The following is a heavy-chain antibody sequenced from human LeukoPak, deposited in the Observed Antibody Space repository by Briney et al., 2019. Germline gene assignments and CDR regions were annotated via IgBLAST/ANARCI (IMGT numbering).Heavy chain of an antibody. Sequence: PGGSLRLSCVASGITFSDYWMSWVRQAPGKGLEWVGRIKSKGDGETIDYNTPVKGRFSIPRDDSKNTLYLQMNSLKDEDTAMYYCTVRSSIWSQGTLVTVSS. J-gene: IGHJ4*02. D-gene: IGHD3-3*02. CDR1: GITFSDYW. CDR2: IKSKGDGETI. V-gene: IGHV3-15*01. CDR3: TVRSSI.